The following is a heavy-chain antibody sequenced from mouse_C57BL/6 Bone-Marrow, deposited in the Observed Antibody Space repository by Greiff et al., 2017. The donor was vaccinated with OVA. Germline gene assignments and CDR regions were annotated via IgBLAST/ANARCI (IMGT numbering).Heavy chain of an antibody. J-gene: IGHJ2*01. Sequence: VQLQQSGTVLARPGASVKMSCKTSGYTFTSYWMHWVKQRPGQGLEWIGAIYPGNSDTSYNQKFKGKAKLTAVTSASTAYMELSSLTNEDSAVYYCTRPPFSITTVVAPWGQGTTLTVSS. CDR3: TRPPFSITTVVAP. CDR2: IYPGNSDT. D-gene: IGHD1-1*01. V-gene: IGHV1-5*01. CDR1: GYTFTSYW.